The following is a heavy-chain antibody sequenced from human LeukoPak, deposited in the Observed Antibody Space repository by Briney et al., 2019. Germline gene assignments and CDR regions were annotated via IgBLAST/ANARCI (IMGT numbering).Heavy chain of an antibody. CDR3: ARAYYDFHIDC. D-gene: IGHD3-3*01. CDR1: GGSVSSGSYY. J-gene: IGHJ4*02. V-gene: IGHV4-61*01. Sequence: PSETPSLTCTVSGGSVSSGSYYWSWIRQPPGKGLEWIGYIYYSGSTNYNPSLKSRVTISVDTSKNQFSLKLNSVTAADTAVYYCARAYYDFHIDCWGQGTLVTVSS. CDR2: IYYSGST.